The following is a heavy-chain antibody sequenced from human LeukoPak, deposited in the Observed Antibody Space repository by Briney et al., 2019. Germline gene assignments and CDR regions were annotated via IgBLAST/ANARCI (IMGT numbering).Heavy chain of an antibody. V-gene: IGHV3-33*01. D-gene: IGHD3-10*01. CDR1: GFTFSSYG. CDR2: IWYDGTNK. J-gene: IGHJ4*01. CDR3: ARDPGPTLVRGVISYFDY. Sequence: GRSLRLSCAASGFTFSSYGMHWVRQAPGKGLEWVAVIWYDGTNKYYADSVKGRFTISRDKSKNTLDLQMNSLRVEDTAVYYCARDPGPTLVRGVISYFDYWGQEPWSPSPQ.